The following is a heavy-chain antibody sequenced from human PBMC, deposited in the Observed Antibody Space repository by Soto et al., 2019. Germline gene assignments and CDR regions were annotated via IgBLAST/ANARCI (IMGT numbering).Heavy chain of an antibody. D-gene: IGHD3-22*01. V-gene: IGHV4-59*01. CDR2: IYNSGST. CDR3: ARGSNFYDTRGFLDY. CDR1: GGSISTDY. Sequence: ASETLSLTCTVSGGSISTDYWTWIRQPPGKGLEWIGYIYNSGSTKYNPSLKSRVTMSVDTSTKEFSLRMSSVTAADTAVYYCARGSNFYDTRGFLDYWGQGALVTVPQ. J-gene: IGHJ4*02.